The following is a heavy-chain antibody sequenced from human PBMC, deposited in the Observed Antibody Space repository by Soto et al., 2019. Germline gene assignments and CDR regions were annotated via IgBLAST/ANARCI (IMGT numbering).Heavy chain of an antibody. J-gene: IGHJ5*02. V-gene: IGHV1-8*01. CDR1: GYTFTSYD. Sequence: ASVKVSCKASGYTFTSYDINWVRQATGQGLEWMGWMNPNSGNTGYAQKFQGRVTMTRNTSISTAYMELSSLRSKDTAVYYCARLDCSSTSCHEGWFDPWGQGTLVTVSS. CDR2: MNPNSGNT. CDR3: ARLDCSSTSCHEGWFDP. D-gene: IGHD2-2*01.